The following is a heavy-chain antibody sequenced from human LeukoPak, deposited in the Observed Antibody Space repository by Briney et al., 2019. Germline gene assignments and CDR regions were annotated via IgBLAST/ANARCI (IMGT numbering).Heavy chain of an antibody. CDR3: ARDDQYCSGGSCRFDY. CDR2: ITSSSSYI. J-gene: IGHJ4*02. V-gene: IGHV3-21*01. CDR1: GFPFSSYS. Sequence: GSLLLSCAASGFPFSSYSMNWVRPAPGKGLEWVSSITSSSSYIYYADSVKGRFTISRDNAKNSLYLQMNSLRAEDTAVYYCARDDQYCSGGSCRFDYWGQGTLVTVSS. D-gene: IGHD2-15*01.